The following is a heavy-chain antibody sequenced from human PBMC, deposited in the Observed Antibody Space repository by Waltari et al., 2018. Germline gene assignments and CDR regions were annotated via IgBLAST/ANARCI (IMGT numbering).Heavy chain of an antibody. CDR3: ARAARLKRGGAHDAFDI. J-gene: IGHJ3*02. CDR1: GGSFSGYY. V-gene: IGHV4-34*01. CDR2: INHSGST. D-gene: IGHD1-26*01. Sequence: QVQLQQWGAGLLKPSETLSLTCAVYGGSFSGYYWSWIRQPPGKGLEWIGEINHSGSTNYNPSLKSRVTISVDTSKNQFSLKLSSVTAADTAVYYCARAARLKRGGAHDAFDIWGQGTMVTVSS.